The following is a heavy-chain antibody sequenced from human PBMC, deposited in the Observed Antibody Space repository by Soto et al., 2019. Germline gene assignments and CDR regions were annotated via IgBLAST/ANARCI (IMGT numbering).Heavy chain of an antibody. CDR2: IGAADDP. D-gene: IGHD2-2*01. CDR3: ARAYTGQLPRRGDYYYALDV. V-gene: IGHV3-13*05. Sequence: GGSLRLSCVGSGFFFNNYDMHWVRQVRGKGLECVSAIGAADDPYYSVSVKGRFIVSRDNAQKSLYLQMNNLRAADTAVYFCARAYTGQLPRRGDYYYALDVWGRGTTVTVSS. CDR1: GFFFNNYD. J-gene: IGHJ6*02.